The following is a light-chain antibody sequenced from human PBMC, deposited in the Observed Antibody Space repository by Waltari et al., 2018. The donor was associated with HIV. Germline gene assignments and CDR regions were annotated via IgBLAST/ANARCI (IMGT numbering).Light chain of an antibody. CDR3: CSYAGSSTFYWV. Sequence: QSALTQPAPVSGSPGQSITISCTGTSSDVGSYNLVSWYQQHPGKAPKLMIYEVSKRPSGVSNRFSDSKSGNTASLTISGLQAEDEADYYCCSYAGSSTFYWVFGGGTKLTVL. V-gene: IGLV2-23*02. CDR1: SSDVGSYNL. CDR2: EVS. J-gene: IGLJ3*02.